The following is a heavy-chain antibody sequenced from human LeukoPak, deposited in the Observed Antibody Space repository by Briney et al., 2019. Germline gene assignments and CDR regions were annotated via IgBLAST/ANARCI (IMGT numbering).Heavy chain of an antibody. Sequence: GGSLRLSCATSGFPFETNAMSWVRQAPGKGLEWVATIGNTETFYADSVTGRFTISRDNSKNTVNLQMNRLRVEGTAIYYCAKDWIQFNRVFDCFDSWGQGTLVTVSS. CDR3: AKDWIQFNRVFDCFDS. D-gene: IGHD5-18*01. J-gene: IGHJ4*02. CDR1: GFPFETNA. V-gene: IGHV3-23*01. CDR2: IGNTET.